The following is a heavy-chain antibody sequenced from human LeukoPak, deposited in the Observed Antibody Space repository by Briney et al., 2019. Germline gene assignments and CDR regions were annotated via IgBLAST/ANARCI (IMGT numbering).Heavy chain of an antibody. CDR1: GFTFSSYA. D-gene: IGHD3-10*01. CDR3: ARAGYYLDP. J-gene: IGHJ5*02. Sequence: PGGSLRLSCAASGFTFSSYAMHWVRQAPGKGLEWVAVISYDGSNKYYADSVKGRFTISRDSSKNTLYLQMNSLRAEDTAVYYCARAGYYLDPWGQGTLVTVSS. CDR2: ISYDGSNK. V-gene: IGHV3-30-3*01.